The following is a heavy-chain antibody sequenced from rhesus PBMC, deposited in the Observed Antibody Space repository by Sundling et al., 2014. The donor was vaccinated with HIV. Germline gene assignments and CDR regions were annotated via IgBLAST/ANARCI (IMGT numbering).Heavy chain of an antibody. J-gene: IGHJ4*01. CDR1: GVSISGHY. Sequence: QVQLQESGPGLVKPSETLSLTCAVSGVSISGHYWNWIRQPPGKGLEWIGYIGGSSGSPSYNPSLKSRVTISIDTSKRQFSLRLTSVTAADTAVYYCASAIYHGTSYIDYWGPGLLVTVSS. CDR2: IGGSSGSP. D-gene: IGHD4-29*01. CDR3: ASAIYHGTSYIDY. V-gene: IGHV4-165*01.